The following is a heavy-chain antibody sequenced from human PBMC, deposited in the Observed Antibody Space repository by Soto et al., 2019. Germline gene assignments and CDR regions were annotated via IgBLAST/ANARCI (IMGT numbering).Heavy chain of an antibody. V-gene: IGHV3-30-3*01. CDR2: ISYDGSNK. CDR1: GFTFSTYT. Sequence: SLRLSCAACGFTFSTYTMHWVRQAPGKGLEWVAVISYDGSNKYYAGSVKGRFTISRDNSKNTLYLQMNSLRAEDTAVYYCARSYSSSWHTFDSWGQGTLVTVSS. CDR3: ARSYSSSWHTFDS. J-gene: IGHJ4*02. D-gene: IGHD6-13*01.